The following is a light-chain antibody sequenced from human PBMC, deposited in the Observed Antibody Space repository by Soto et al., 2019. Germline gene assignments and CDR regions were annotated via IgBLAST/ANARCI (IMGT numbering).Light chain of an antibody. Sequence: QTVVTQEPSFSVSPGGTVTLTCGLSSGSVSTSYYPSWYQQTPGQAPRTLIYSTNTRSSGVPDRFSGSILGNKAALTITGAQADDESDYYCVPYMGSGISDVVFGGGTKVTVL. J-gene: IGLJ2*01. CDR3: VPYMGSGISDVV. CDR2: STN. CDR1: SGSVSTSYY. V-gene: IGLV8-61*01.